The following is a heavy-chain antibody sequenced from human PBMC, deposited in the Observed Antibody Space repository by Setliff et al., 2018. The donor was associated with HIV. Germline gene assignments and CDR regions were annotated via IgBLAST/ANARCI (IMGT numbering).Heavy chain of an antibody. CDR1: EFTFSSYW. CDR3: ARGYYGSDLQNAMDV. Sequence: LRLSCAASEFTFSSYWMHWVRQAPGKGLVWVSRLNTDGSSTKYADSVKGRFTISRDNAKNTLYLQMDSLRGEDTAVYYCARGYYGSDLQNAMDVWGQGTTVTVSS. D-gene: IGHD3-10*01. CDR2: LNTDGSST. J-gene: IGHJ6*02. V-gene: IGHV3-74*03.